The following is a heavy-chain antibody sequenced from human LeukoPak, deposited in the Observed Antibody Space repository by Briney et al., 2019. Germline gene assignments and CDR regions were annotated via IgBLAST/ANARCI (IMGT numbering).Heavy chain of an antibody. CDR3: ARADSSGYYLVGGFDI. V-gene: IGHV3-21*01. CDR2: ISTSSSYI. CDR1: GFTFDDYG. D-gene: IGHD3-22*01. Sequence: GGSLRLSCAASGFTFDDYGMSWVRQAPGKGLEWVSSISTSSSYIYYADSVKGRFTISRDNAKNSLFLQMDSLRADDTAVYYCARADSSGYYLVGGFDIWGQGTIVTVSS. J-gene: IGHJ3*02.